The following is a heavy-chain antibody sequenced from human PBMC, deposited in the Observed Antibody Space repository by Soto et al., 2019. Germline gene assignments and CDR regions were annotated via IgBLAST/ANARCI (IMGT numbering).Heavy chain of an antibody. CDR3: AADSRNDFWSGYWTYGMDV. V-gene: IGHV1-58*01. CDR1: GFTFTSSA. Sequence: LVKVSCKASGFTFTSSAVQWVRQARGQRLEWIGWSVVGSGNTNYAQKFQERVTITRDMSTSTAYMELSSLRSEDTAVYYCAADSRNDFWSGYWTYGMDVWGQGTTVTVSS. CDR2: SVVGSGNT. J-gene: IGHJ6*02. D-gene: IGHD3-3*01.